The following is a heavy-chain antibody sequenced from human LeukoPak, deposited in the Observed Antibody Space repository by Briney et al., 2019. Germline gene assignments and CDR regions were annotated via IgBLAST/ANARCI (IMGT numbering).Heavy chain of an antibody. V-gene: IGHV4-4*09. J-gene: IGHJ5*02. CDR3: ARTDCSSTSCYTANWFHP. CDR2: IYTSGST. D-gene: IGHD2-2*02. Sequence: PSETLSLTCTVSGGSISSYYWSRIRQPPGKGLEWIGYIYTSGSTNYNPSLKNRVTISVDTSKNQFSLKLSSVTAPDTAVYYCARTDCSSTSCYTANWFHPWGQGTLVTVSS. CDR1: GGSISSYY.